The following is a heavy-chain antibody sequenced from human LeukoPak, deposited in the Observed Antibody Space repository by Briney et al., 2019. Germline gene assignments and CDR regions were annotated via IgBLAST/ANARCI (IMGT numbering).Heavy chain of an antibody. Sequence: GGSLRLSCAASGFTFSSYAMGWVRQAPGEGLEWVSIIGGSDGSTYYADSVRGRFIISRDNSKNTLYLQMNSQRAEDTAVYYCASVEGSSSGLGDYWGQGTLVTVSS. CDR1: GFTFSSYA. D-gene: IGHD6-13*01. V-gene: IGHV3-23*01. CDR2: IGGSDGST. CDR3: ASVEGSSSGLGDY. J-gene: IGHJ4*02.